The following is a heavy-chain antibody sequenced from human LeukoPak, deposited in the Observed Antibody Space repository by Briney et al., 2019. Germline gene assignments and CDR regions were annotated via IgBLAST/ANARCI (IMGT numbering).Heavy chain of an antibody. CDR1: GGSISTYY. Sequence: SETLSLTCTVPGGSISTYYWSWIRQPAGKGLEWIGRVYTSGSTNYNPSLKSRVTISVDTSKNQFSLKLSSVTAADTAVYYCARDWRIAGYLPQFDYWGQGTLVTVSS. CDR2: VYTSGST. J-gene: IGHJ4*02. CDR3: ARDWRIAGYLPQFDY. V-gene: IGHV4-4*07. D-gene: IGHD6-13*01.